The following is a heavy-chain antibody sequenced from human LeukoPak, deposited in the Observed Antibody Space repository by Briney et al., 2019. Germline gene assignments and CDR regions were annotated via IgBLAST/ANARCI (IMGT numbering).Heavy chain of an antibody. CDR2: IYYSGST. Sequence: SETLSLTCAVYGGSFSGYYWSWIRQPPGKGLEWIGYIYYSGSTNYNPSLKSRVTISVDTSKNQFSLKLSSVTAADTAVYYCARAGGYYYDSSGYYDYWGQGTLVTVSS. CDR3: ARAGGYYYDSSGYYDY. D-gene: IGHD3-22*01. V-gene: IGHV4-59*01. CDR1: GGSFSGYY. J-gene: IGHJ4*02.